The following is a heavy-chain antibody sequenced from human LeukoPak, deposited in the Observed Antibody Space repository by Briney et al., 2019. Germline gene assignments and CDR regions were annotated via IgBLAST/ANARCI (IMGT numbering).Heavy chain of an antibody. D-gene: IGHD1-26*01. CDR3: ARDGARGATLQ. CDR1: GFTFSSFI. J-gene: IGHJ4*02. V-gene: IGHV3-21*01. CDR2: ISSSSTYI. Sequence: GALRLSCAASGFTFSSFILYWVPQAPGEGLERVSSISSSSTYIYYADSVKGRFTISRDDAKNSLYLQMNSLRAEDTAVYYCARDGARGATLQWGQGTLVTVSS.